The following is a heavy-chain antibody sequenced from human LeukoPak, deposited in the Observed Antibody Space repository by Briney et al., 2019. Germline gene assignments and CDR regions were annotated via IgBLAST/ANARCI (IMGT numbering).Heavy chain of an antibody. D-gene: IGHD3-16*02. CDR3: ARDFRADYVWGSYRYTFPDY. V-gene: IGHV3-64D*09. CDR1: GFTFSSYA. Sequence: GGSLRLSCSASGFTFSSYAMHWVRQAPGKGLEYVSAISSNGGSTYYADSVKGRFTISRDNSKNTLCLQMSSLRAEDTAVYYCARDFRADYVWGSYRYTFPDYWGQGTLVTVSS. CDR2: ISSNGGST. J-gene: IGHJ4*02.